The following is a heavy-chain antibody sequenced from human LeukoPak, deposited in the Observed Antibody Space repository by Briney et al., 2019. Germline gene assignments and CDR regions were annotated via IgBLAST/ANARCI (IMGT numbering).Heavy chain of an antibody. CDR1: GFTFSSSG. CDR2: IRYDGSNK. CDR3: ARLATGGGYYYTDV. J-gene: IGHJ6*03. D-gene: IGHD2-15*01. Sequence: PGGSLRLSCAASGFTFSSSGMHWVRQAPGKGLEWVAFIRYDGSNKYYADSVKGRFTISRDNSKNTLYLQMNSLRAEDTAFYYCARLATGGGYYYTDVWGKGTTVTVSS. V-gene: IGHV3-30*02.